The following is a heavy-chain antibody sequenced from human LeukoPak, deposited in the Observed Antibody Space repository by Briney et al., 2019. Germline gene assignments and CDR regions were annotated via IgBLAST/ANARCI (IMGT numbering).Heavy chain of an antibody. J-gene: IGHJ4*02. D-gene: IGHD3-3*01. CDR2: ISGSGGST. Sequence: PGGSLRLSYAASGFTFSSYAMSWVRQAPGKGLEWDSDISGSGGSTYYADSVKGRFTISRDNSKNTLYLQMNSLRAEDTAVYYCAKAPTYDFWSGYPYYFDYWGQGTLVTVSS. V-gene: IGHV3-23*01. CDR3: AKAPTYDFWSGYPYYFDY. CDR1: GFTFSSYA.